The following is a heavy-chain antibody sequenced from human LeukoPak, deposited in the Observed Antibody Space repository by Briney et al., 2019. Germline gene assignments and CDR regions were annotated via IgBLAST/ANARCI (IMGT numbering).Heavy chain of an antibody. CDR2: IKQDGSEK. V-gene: IGHV3-7*01. CDR1: GFTFGSYW. J-gene: IGHJ4*02. CDR3: ARDRGYYFDY. Sequence: GGSLRLSCAASGFTFGSYWMSWVRQAPGKGLEWVANIKQDGSEKYYVDSVKGRFTISRDNAKNSLYLQMNSLRAEDTAVYYCARDRGYYFDYWGQGTLVTVSS. D-gene: IGHD3-10*01.